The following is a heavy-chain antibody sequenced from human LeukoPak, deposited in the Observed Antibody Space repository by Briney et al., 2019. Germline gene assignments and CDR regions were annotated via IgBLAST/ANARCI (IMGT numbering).Heavy chain of an antibody. V-gene: IGHV1-2*02. D-gene: IGHD6-6*01. J-gene: IGHJ4*02. Sequence: ASVKVSCKASGYTFTGYYMHWVRQAPGQGLEWMGWINPNSGGTNSAQKFQGRVTMTRDTSISTAYMELGRLRSDDTAIFYCARGVSWRIDYWGQGTLVTVSS. CDR1: GYTFTGYY. CDR3: ARGVSWRIDY. CDR2: INPNSGGT.